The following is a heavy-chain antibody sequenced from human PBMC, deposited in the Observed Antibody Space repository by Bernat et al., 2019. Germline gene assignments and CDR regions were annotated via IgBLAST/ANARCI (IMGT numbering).Heavy chain of an antibody. J-gene: IGHJ5*02. CDR3: ARALGVVSPTATRWFDP. Sequence: EVQLLESGGGLVQPGGSLRLSCAASGFTFSTYAMTWVRQAPGKGLEWVSIIGSGSDTYYADSVKGRFIISRDNSKNTLYLQINSLRVEDTAIYYCARALGVVSPTATRWFDPWGQGILVTVSS. CDR2: IGSGSDT. V-gene: IGHV3-23*01. D-gene: IGHD5/OR15-5a*01. CDR1: GFTFSTYA.